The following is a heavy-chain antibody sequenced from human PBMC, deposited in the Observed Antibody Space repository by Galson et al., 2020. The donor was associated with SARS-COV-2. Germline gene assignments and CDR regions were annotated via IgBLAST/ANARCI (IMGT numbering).Heavy chain of an antibody. D-gene: IGHD3-10*01. CDR3: ARDRGKIGLWKTGGGLGY. V-gene: IGHV4-31*03. CDR1: GGSISNGGYY. J-gene: IGHJ4*02. CDR2: ISDSGNT. Sequence: ASETLSLTCTVSGGSISNGGYYWNWIRQHPGKGLEWIGDISDSGNTHYNPSLKTRVTISVDTSKNQFSLNLRSMTAADTAVYYCARDRGKIGLWKTGGGLGYWGRGSLVTVSS.